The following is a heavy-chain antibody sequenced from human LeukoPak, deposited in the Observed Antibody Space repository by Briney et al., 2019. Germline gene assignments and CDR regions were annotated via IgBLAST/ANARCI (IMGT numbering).Heavy chain of an antibody. CDR1: GFTFNKYA. J-gene: IGHJ6*03. V-gene: IGHV4-34*01. Sequence: PGGSLKLSCTTSGFTFNKYAMNWIRQPPGKGLEWIGEINHGGGTKYNPSFKSRVTISVDTSKNQFSLKLSSVTAADTAVYYCARHAVVVPAANLMDVWGKGTTVTVSS. CDR2: INHGGGT. D-gene: IGHD2-2*01. CDR3: ARHAVVVPAANLMDV.